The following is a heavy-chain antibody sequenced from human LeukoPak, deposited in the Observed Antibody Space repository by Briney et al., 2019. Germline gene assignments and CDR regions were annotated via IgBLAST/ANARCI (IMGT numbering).Heavy chain of an antibody. Sequence: GRSLRLSCAASGFTFRSDAMHWVRQAPGKGLEWVAVISLDGNNEYYADSVKGRFSLSRDNSMNTLYLQLNSLRTEDTAMYYCARDLSGHWTYDYWGQGTLVTVSS. CDR2: ISLDGNNE. J-gene: IGHJ4*01. CDR1: GFTFRSDA. D-gene: IGHD1-1*01. CDR3: ARDLSGHWTYDY. V-gene: IGHV3-30-3*01.